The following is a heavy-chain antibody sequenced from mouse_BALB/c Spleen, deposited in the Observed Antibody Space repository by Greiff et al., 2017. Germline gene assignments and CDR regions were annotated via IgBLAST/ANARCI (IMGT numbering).Heavy chain of an antibody. V-gene: IGHV1S81*02. CDR2: INPSNGGT. D-gene: IGHD1-1*01. Sequence: QVQLKESGADLVKPGASVTLSCKASGYTFTSYYMYWVKQRPGQGLEWIGEINPSNGGTNFNEKFKSKATLTVDKSSSTAYMQLSSLTSEDSAVYYCTRLIYYYGSSPYYAMDYWGQGTSVTVSS. J-gene: IGHJ4*01. CDR3: TRLIYYYGSSPYYAMDY. CDR1: GYTFTSYY.